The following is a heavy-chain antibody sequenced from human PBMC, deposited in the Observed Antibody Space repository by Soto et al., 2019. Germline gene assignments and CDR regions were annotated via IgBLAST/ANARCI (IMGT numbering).Heavy chain of an antibody. CDR2: IIPIFGTA. J-gene: IGHJ5*02. Sequence: VKVSCKASGGTFSSYAISWVRQAPGQGLEWMGGIIPIFGTANYAQKFQGRVTITADESTSTAYMELSSLRSEDTAVYYCARDTRKGYCSSTSCYTLWFDPWGQGTLVTVSS. V-gene: IGHV1-69*01. CDR3: ARDTRKGYCSSTSCYTLWFDP. D-gene: IGHD2-2*02. CDR1: GGTFSSYA.